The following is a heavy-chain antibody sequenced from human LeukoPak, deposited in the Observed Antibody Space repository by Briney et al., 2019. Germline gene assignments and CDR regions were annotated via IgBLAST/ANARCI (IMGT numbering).Heavy chain of an antibody. CDR1: GFTFSSYG. J-gene: IGHJ4*02. CDR3: AKERLPIAVAGPFDY. CDR2: IWYDGSNK. D-gene: IGHD6-19*01. Sequence: GGSLRLSCAASGFTFSSYGMHWARQAPGKGLEWVAVIWYDGSNKYYADSVKGRFTISKDNSKNTLYLQMNSLRAEDTAVYYCAKERLPIAVAGPFDYWGQGTLVTVSS. V-gene: IGHV3-33*06.